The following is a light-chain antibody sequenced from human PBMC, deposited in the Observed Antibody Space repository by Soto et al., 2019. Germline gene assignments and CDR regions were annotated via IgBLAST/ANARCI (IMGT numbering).Light chain of an antibody. J-gene: IGKJ4*01. CDR2: ATS. CDR3: QKYNSAPIT. CDR1: QGIAPY. Sequence: DVQMTQSPSSLSAFVGDRVTITCRASQGIAPYLAWFQQTPGKVPKLLIYATSTLQSGVPSRFSGSGSGTDVTLTINSLQPEDVGTYYCQKYNSAPITFGGGTKVEIK. V-gene: IGKV1-27*01.